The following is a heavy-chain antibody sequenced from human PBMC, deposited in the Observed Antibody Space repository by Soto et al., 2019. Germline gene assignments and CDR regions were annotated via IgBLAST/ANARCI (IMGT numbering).Heavy chain of an antibody. J-gene: IGHJ4*02. CDR1: GGSFRGYF. CDR3: ARMSMAPR. CDR2: INHSGST. Sequence: QVQLQQWGAGLLKPSETLSLTCAVYGGSFRGYFWSWIRQPPGKGLEWIGEINHSGSTNYNPSLKSRVTISVDTSKNQFSLKLTSVTAADTAVYYCARMSMAPRWGQGTLVTVSS. V-gene: IGHV4-34*01. D-gene: IGHD6-6*01.